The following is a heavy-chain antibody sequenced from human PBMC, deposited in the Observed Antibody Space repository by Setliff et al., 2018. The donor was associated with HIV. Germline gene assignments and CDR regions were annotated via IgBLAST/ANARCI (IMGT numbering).Heavy chain of an antibody. CDR2: VYPGDSDT. V-gene: IGHV5-51*01. CDR3: ARHGQYGSGSYYNRPFDY. D-gene: IGHD3-10*01. J-gene: IGHJ4*02. Sequence: GESLKISCKGSGYSFTSYWIGWVRQMPGKGLEWMGIVYPGDSDTRYSPSFQGQVTISADKSINTAYLQWSSLKASDTAMYYCARHGQYGSGSYYNRPFDYWGQGTLVTVSS. CDR1: GYSFTSYW.